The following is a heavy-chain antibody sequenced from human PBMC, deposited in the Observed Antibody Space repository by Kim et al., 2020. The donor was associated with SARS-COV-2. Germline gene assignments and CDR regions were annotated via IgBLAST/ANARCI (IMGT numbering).Heavy chain of an antibody. V-gene: IGHV3-30*18. CDR2: ISYDGSNK. CDR1: GFTFSSYG. D-gene: IGHD5-12*01. Sequence: GGSLRLSCAASGFTFSSYGMHWVRQAPGKGLEWVAVISYDGSNKYYADSVKGRFTISRDNSKNTLYLQMNSLRAEDTAVYYCAKDHRDSGYEPLDYWGQGTLVTVSS. J-gene: IGHJ4*02. CDR3: AKDHRDSGYEPLDY.